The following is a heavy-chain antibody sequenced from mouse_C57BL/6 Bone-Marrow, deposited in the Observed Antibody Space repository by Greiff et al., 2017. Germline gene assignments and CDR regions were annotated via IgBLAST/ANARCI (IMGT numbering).Heavy chain of an antibody. Sequence: VPLQQPGAERVKPRASVQLSCKASGYTFTSYWMHCVKQRPGQGLEWCGMFHPNSGSTNYNEKFKSKATLTVDKSSSTAYMQLSSLTSEDSAVYYCARWCDYEDDWGQGTTLTVSS. J-gene: IGHJ2*01. CDR2: FHPNSGST. V-gene: IGHV1-64*01. D-gene: IGHD2-4*01. CDR3: ARWCDYEDD. CDR1: GYTFTSYW.